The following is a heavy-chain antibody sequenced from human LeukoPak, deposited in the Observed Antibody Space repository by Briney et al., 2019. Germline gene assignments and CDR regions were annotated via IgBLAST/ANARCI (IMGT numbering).Heavy chain of an antibody. CDR2: ISYDGSNK. V-gene: IGHV3-30*18. CDR3: AKKTSSSHLYYYYGMDV. Sequence: PGGSLRLSCAASGFTFNNYGMHWVRQAPGKGLEWVAVISYDGSNKYYADSVKGRFTISRDNSKNTLYLQMNSLRAEDTAVYYCAKKTSSSHLYYYYGMDVWGQGTTVTVSS. CDR1: GFTFNNYG. J-gene: IGHJ6*02. D-gene: IGHD6-6*01.